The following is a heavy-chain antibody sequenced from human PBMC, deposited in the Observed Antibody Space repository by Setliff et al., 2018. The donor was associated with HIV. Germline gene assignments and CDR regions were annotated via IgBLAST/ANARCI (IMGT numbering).Heavy chain of an antibody. D-gene: IGHD5-18*01. CDR2: IYYSGST. CDR3: ARDSGYSFGFNYFDY. CDR1: GDSISSYY. V-gene: IGHV4-59*01. J-gene: IGHJ4*02. Sequence: LSLTCSVSGDSISSYYWSWIRQPPGKGLEWIGYIYYSGSTNYNPSLKSRVTISLDMSKNQFSLRLSSVTAADTAVYYCARDSGYSFGFNYFDYWGQGTLVTVSS.